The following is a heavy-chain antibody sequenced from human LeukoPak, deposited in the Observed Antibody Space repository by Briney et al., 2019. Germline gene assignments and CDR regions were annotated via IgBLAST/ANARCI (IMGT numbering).Heavy chain of an antibody. Sequence: PGRSLRLSCAASGFTFSSYGMHWVRQAPGKGLEWVAVISYDGSNKYYADSVKGRFTISRDNSKNTLYLQMNSLRDEDTAVYYCAKDSGGYYGSGSFDYWGQGTLVTVSS. CDR2: ISYDGSNK. J-gene: IGHJ4*02. CDR3: AKDSGGYYGSGSFDY. CDR1: GFTFSSYG. V-gene: IGHV3-30*18. D-gene: IGHD3-10*01.